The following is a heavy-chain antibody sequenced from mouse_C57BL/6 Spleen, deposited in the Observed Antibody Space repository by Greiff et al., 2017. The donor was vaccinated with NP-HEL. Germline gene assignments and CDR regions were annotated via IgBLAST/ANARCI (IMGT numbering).Heavy chain of an antibody. V-gene: IGHV5-17*01. J-gene: IGHJ1*03. CDR2: ISSGSSTI. Sequence: EVHLVESGGGLVKPGGSLKLSCAASGFTFSDYGMHWVGQVPEKGLEWVAYISSGSSTIYYADTVKGRFTISRDNAENTPFLQMTSLSSEDTAMYYCASWYDYDWYFDVWGTGTTVTVSS. D-gene: IGHD2-4*01. CDR3: ASWYDYDWYFDV. CDR1: GFTFSDYG.